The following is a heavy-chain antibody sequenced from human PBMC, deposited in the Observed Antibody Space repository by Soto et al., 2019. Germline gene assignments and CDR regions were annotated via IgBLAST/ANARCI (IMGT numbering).Heavy chain of an antibody. D-gene: IGHD4-17*01. Sequence: PGWSLRLSCVSSVFTFISYAMSWVRQVPGKGLEWVSTISDAAGSAYYVDSVKGRFTISRDNSKKTLYLQMNSLRAEDSAVYNCARPYGGKIGDAPDLWGPGTMVTVSS. CDR1: VFTFISYA. J-gene: IGHJ3*01. V-gene: IGHV3-23*01. CDR2: ISDAAGSA. CDR3: ARPYGGKIGDAPDL.